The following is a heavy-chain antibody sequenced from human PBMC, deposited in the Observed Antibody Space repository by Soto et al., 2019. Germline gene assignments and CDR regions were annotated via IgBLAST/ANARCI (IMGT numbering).Heavy chain of an antibody. Sequence: ASVKVSCKASGGTFSSYAISWVRQAPGQGLEWMGGIIPIFGTANYAQKFQGRVTITADESTSTAYMELSSLRSEDTAVYYCARGRWFGESPDAFDIWGQRTMVTVSS. D-gene: IGHD3-10*01. V-gene: IGHV1-69*13. J-gene: IGHJ3*02. CDR1: GGTFSSYA. CDR2: IIPIFGTA. CDR3: ARGRWFGESPDAFDI.